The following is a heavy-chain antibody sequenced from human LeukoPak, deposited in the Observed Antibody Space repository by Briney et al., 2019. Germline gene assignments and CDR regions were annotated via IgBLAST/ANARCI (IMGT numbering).Heavy chain of an antibody. D-gene: IGHD2-21*02. Sequence: GGSLRLSCAASGFTFSIYSMNWVRQAPGKGLEWVSSISSSSSYIYYADSVKGRFTISRDNAKNSLYLQMNSLRAEDTAVYYCARDFHVVVVTATYYYGMDVWGQGTTVTVSS. V-gene: IGHV3-21*01. CDR2: ISSSSSYI. CDR3: ARDFHVVVVTATYYYGMDV. J-gene: IGHJ6*02. CDR1: GFTFSIYS.